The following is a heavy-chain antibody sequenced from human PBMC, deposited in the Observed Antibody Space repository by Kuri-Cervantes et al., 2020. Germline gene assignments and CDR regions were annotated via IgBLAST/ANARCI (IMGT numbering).Heavy chain of an antibody. CDR1: GGSISSGSYY. V-gene: IGHV4-61*02. D-gene: IGHD6-13*01. Sequence: SETLSLTCTVSGGSISSGSYYWSWIRQPAGKGLEWIGRIYTSGSTNYNPSLKSRVTISVDTSKNQFSLKLSSVTAADTAVYYCAGEDESGTSAFDYWGQGTLVTVSS. J-gene: IGHJ4*02. CDR3: AGEDESGTSAFDY. CDR2: IYTSGST.